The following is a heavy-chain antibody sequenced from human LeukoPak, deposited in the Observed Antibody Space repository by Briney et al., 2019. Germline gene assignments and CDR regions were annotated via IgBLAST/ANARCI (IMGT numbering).Heavy chain of an antibody. CDR1: GFTFSSYA. D-gene: IGHD1-26*01. Sequence: GGSLRLSCAASGFTFSSYAMSWVRQPPGKGLEWVSGISGSGDNTYYADSVKGRFTISRDNAKNSLYLQMNSLRAEDTAVDYCARYWGEVGAITDYFDYWGQGTLVTVSS. CDR3: ARYWGEVGAITDYFDY. J-gene: IGHJ4*02. CDR2: ISGSGDNT. V-gene: IGHV3-23*01.